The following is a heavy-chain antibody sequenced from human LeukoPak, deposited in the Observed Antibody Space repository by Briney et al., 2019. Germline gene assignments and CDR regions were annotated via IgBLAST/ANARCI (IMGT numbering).Heavy chain of an antibody. CDR1: GFTFSSYW. V-gene: IGHV3-7*01. J-gene: IGHJ4*02. CDR2: INHNGNVN. Sequence: GGSLRLSCAASGFTFSSYWMNWARQAPGKGLEWVASINHNGNVNYYVDSVKGRFTISRDNAKNSLYLQMNSLRAEDTAVYYCASRRNNWNDFLGGQETRVTVSS. CDR3: ASRRNNWNDFL. D-gene: IGHD1-20*01.